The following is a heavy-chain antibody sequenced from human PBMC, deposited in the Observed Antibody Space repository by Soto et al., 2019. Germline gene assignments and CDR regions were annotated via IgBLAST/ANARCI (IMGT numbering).Heavy chain of an antibody. J-gene: IGHJ4*02. Sequence: QLQLQESGPGLVKPSETLSLTCSVSGGSISSNGFYCGWIRQPPGKGLEWLGSIDYSGSTYYNPSLKSRVTISVGTSKNEFSLKVSSVTAADTAVYYCARHYCTGGPCYFDYWGQGTLVTVTS. D-gene: IGHD2-8*02. CDR1: GGSISSNGFY. V-gene: IGHV4-39*01. CDR2: IDYSGST. CDR3: ARHYCTGGPCYFDY.